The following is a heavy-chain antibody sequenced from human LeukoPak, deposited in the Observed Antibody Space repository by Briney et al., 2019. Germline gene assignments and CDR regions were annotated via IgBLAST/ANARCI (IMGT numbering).Heavy chain of an antibody. J-gene: IGHJ4*02. Sequence: GGSLRLSCAASGFTFSSYEMSWVRQAPGKGLEWVSYISSSGSTIYYADSVKGRFTISRDNAKNSLYLQMNSLRAEDTAVYYCARVKEPPGMDYWGQGTLVTVSS. D-gene: IGHD1-14*01. CDR2: ISSSGSTI. CDR3: ARVKEPPGMDY. CDR1: GFTFSSYE. V-gene: IGHV3-48*03.